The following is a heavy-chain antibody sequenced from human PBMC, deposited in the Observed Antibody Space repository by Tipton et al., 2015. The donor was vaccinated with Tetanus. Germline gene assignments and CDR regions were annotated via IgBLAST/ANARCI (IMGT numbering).Heavy chain of an antibody. CDR3: ARGTHRGYCSGGSCLDY. D-gene: IGHD2-15*01. J-gene: IGHJ4*02. Sequence: CAASGFTFSSYSMNWVRQAPGKGLEWVSYISSSSSTIYYADSVKGRFTISRDNAKNSLYLQMNSLRDEDTAVYYCARGTHRGYCSGGSCLDYWGQGTLVTVSS. CDR2: ISSSSSTI. CDR1: GFTFSSYS. V-gene: IGHV3-48*02.